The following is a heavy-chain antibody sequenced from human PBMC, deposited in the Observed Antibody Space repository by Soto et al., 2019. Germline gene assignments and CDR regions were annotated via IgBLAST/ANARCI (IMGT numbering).Heavy chain of an antibody. CDR3: ARDKVPQWLVPYYYGMDV. Sequence: ASVKVSCKASGYAFTSYYMHWVRQAPGQGLEWMGIINPSGGSTSYAQKFQGRVTMTRDTSTSTVYMELSSLRSEDTAVYYCARDKVPQWLVPYYYGMDVWGQGTTVTVSS. CDR1: GYAFTSYY. V-gene: IGHV1-46*01. CDR2: INPSGGST. J-gene: IGHJ6*02. D-gene: IGHD6-19*01.